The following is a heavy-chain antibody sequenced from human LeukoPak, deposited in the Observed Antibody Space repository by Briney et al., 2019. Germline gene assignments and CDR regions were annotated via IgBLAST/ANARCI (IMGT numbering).Heavy chain of an antibody. Sequence: GGSLRLSCAASGFTFSSYGMHWVRQAPGKGLEWVAVIWYDGSNKYYADSVKGRFTISRDNSKNTLYLQMNSLGAEDTAVYYCARDKNPYYYYGMDVWGQGTTVTVSS. CDR2: IWYDGSNK. J-gene: IGHJ6*02. CDR3: ARDKNPYYYYGMDV. V-gene: IGHV3-33*01. CDR1: GFTFSSYG.